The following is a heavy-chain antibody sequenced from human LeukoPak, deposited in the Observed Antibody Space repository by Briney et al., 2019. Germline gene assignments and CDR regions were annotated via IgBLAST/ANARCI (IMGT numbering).Heavy chain of an antibody. V-gene: IGHV5-51*01. Sequence: PGESLKISCKGSGYSFSTYWIGWVRQMPGKGLEWMGTIYPGDSDTRYSPSFQGQVTISADKSISTAYLQWSSLKASDTAMYYCARPIGYCSSTSCYFGVGFDYWGQGTLVTVSS. CDR2: IYPGDSDT. J-gene: IGHJ4*02. CDR3: ARPIGYCSSTSCYFGVGFDY. D-gene: IGHD2-2*01. CDR1: GYSFSTYW.